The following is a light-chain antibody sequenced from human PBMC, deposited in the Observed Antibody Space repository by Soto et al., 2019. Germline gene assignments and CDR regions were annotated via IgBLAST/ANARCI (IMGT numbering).Light chain of an antibody. CDR3: QQYHSWT. V-gene: IGKV1-5*03. CDR1: QSISSW. J-gene: IGKJ1*01. CDR2: TAS. Sequence: DIQMTQSPSTLAASVGDRVTITCRASQSISSWMAWYQQKPGQAPKLLIYTASSLQAGVPSRFSGTGSGTELTHTISSLQPDDFATYYCQQYHSWTFGQGTKVEIK.